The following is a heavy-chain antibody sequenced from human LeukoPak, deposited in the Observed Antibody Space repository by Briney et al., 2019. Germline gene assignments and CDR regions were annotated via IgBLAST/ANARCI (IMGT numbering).Heavy chain of an antibody. D-gene: IGHD3-22*01. J-gene: IGHJ5*02. Sequence: SETLSLTCTVSGGSISSHYWSWIRQPAGKGLEWIGRIYTSGSTNYNPSLKSRVTMSVDTSKNQFSLKLSSVTAADTAVYYCAIGMTPYYYDSNGYYQSWGQGTLVTVSS. CDR2: IYTSGST. V-gene: IGHV4-4*07. CDR1: GGSISSHY. CDR3: AIGMTPYYYDSNGYYQS.